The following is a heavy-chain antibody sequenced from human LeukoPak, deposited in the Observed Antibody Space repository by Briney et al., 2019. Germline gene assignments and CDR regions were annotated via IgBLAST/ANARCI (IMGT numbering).Heavy chain of an antibody. CDR3: AREEVAGANIDY. Sequence: SQTLSLTCTVSGGSISSGDYYWSWIRQPPGKGLEWIGYIYYSGSTYYNPSLKSRVTISVDTSKNQFSLKLSSVTAADTAVYYCAREEVAGANIDYWGQGTLVTVSS. J-gene: IGHJ4*02. D-gene: IGHD4/OR15-4a*01. V-gene: IGHV4-30-4*01. CDR2: IYYSGST. CDR1: GGSISSGDYY.